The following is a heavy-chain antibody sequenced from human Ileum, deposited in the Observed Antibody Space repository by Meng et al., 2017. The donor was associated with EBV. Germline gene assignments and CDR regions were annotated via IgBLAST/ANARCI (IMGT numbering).Heavy chain of an antibody. CDR3: VYSSSFH. D-gene: IGHD6-13*01. V-gene: IGHV3-11*01. J-gene: IGHJ4*02. Sequence: QVQLVSYGGGLVKPGGSLILSCAASGFTFSNYYMNWIRQAPGKGLEWVSFISSTGSTTYYADSVKGRFTVSRDNAKNSLFLQMHSLRAEDTAVYYCVYSSSFHWGQGTLVTVSS. CDR2: ISSTGSTT. CDR1: GFTFSNYY.